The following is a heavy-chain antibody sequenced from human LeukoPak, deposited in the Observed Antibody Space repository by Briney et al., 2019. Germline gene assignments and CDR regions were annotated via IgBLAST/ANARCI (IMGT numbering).Heavy chain of an antibody. D-gene: IGHD6-13*01. Sequence: SETLSLTCTVSGGSISSYYWSWIRQPPGKGLEWIGYIYYSGSTNYNPSLTSRVAISVDTSKNQFSLKLSSVTAADTAVYYCARLRIADFDYWGQGTLVTVSS. J-gene: IGHJ4*02. CDR3: ARLRIADFDY. V-gene: IGHV4-59*08. CDR1: GGSISSYY. CDR2: IYYSGST.